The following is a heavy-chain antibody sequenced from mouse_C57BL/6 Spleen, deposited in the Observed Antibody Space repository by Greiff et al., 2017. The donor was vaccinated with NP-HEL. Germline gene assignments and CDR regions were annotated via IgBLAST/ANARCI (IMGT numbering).Heavy chain of an antibody. J-gene: IGHJ3*01. CDR2: ISYDGST. V-gene: IGHV3-6*01. CDR3: ARGTAQARTWFAY. Sequence: VQLQQSGPGLVKPSQSLSLTCSVTGYSITSGYYWNWIRQFPGNKLEWMGYISYDGSTNYNSSLQNRISITRDTSKNQFFLKLNSVTTEDTATYYCARGTAQARTWFAYWGQGTLVTVSA. CDR1: GYSITSGYY. D-gene: IGHD3-2*02.